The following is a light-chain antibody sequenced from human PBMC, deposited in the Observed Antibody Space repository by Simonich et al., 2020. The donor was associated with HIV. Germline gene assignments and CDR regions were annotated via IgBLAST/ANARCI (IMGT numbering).Light chain of an antibody. Sequence: QSALTQPASVSGSPGQSITISCTGTSSDVGCYKLFSWYQQHPGKAPKLMIYDVSGRPSGVPDRFSGSKSGNTSSLTISGLQAEYEADYYCCSYAGTYTWVFGGGTRLTVL. J-gene: IGLJ3*02. CDR3: CSYAGTYTWV. CDR2: DVS. CDR1: SSDVGCYKL. V-gene: IGLV2-11*01.